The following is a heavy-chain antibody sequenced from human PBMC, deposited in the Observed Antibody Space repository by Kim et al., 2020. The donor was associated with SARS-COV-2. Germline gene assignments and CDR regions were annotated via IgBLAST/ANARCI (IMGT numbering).Heavy chain of an antibody. V-gene: IGHV3-48*02. D-gene: IGHD6-13*01. CDR3: ARDSEYSSSWYNWFDP. Sequence: SVKGRFTISRDNAKNSLYLQMNSLRDEDTAVYYCARDSEYSSSWYNWFDPLGQGTLVTVSS. J-gene: IGHJ5*02.